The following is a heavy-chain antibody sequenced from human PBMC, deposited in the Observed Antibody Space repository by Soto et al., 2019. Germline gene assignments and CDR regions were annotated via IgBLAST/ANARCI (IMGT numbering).Heavy chain of an antibody. CDR3: VRHVGNYGDWAFDY. D-gene: IGHD4-17*01. Sequence: QLQLQESGPGLVKPSETLSLTCTVSGGSISTNSHYWGWIRQPPGKGLEWIVSIHYDGRTYYKPPLQRRVTLSLDTPRNQFSLNLISVTAADTAMYYCVRHVGNYGDWAFDYWGQGTLVTFSS. J-gene: IGHJ4*02. V-gene: IGHV4-39*01. CDR1: GGSISTNSHY. CDR2: IHYDGRT.